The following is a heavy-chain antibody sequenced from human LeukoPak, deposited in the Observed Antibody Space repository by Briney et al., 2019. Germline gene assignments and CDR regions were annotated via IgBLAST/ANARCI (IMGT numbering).Heavy chain of an antibody. D-gene: IGHD4-17*01. CDR2: ISSSSSYI. J-gene: IGHJ4*02. CDR3: ARDLGTTVTTYLDY. CDR1: GFTFSSYS. V-gene: IGHV3-21*01. Sequence: GGSLRLSCAASGFTFSSYSMNWVRQAPGKGLEWVSSISSSSSYIYYADSVKGRFTISRDNAKNSLYLQMNSLRAEDTAVYYCARDLGTTVTTYLDYWGQGTLVTVFS.